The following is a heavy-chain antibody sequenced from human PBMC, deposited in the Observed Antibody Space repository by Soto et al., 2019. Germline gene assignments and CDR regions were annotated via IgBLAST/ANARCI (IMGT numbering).Heavy chain of an antibody. CDR2: ISSSSSYI. CDR3: ARVHFYDSSGYYGY. J-gene: IGHJ4*02. CDR1: GFPFSSYS. Sequence: PGGSLRLSCAASGFPFSSYSMNWVRQAPGKGLEWVSSISSSSSYIYYADSVKGRFTISRDNAKNSLYLQMSSLRAEDTAVYYCARVHFYDSSGYYGYWGQGTLVTVSS. V-gene: IGHV3-21*01. D-gene: IGHD3-22*01.